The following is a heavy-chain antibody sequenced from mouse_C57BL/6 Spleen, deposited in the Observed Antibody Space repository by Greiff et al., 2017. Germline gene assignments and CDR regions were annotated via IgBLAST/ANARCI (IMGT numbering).Heavy chain of an antibody. Sequence: VQVVESGAELVKPGASVKISCKASGYAFSSYWMNWVKQRPGKGLEWIGQIYPGDGDTNYNGKFKGKATLTADKSSSTAYMQLSSLTSEDSAVYFCARDLGPYAMDYWGQGTSVTVSS. CDR3: ARDLGPYAMDY. V-gene: IGHV1-80*01. CDR1: GYAFSSYW. CDR2: IYPGDGDT. J-gene: IGHJ4*01.